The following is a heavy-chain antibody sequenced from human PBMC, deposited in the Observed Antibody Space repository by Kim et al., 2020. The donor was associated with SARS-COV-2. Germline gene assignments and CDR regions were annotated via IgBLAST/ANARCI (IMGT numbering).Heavy chain of an antibody. CDR3: ARVPSTPGYSYGAFDI. J-gene: IGHJ3*02. CDR1: GDSFRNYY. Sequence: SETLSLTCSVSGDSFRNYYWHWIRQPPGKGLEWIAYIHHSGNTDYTPSLKGRVTISVDTSKSQFSLKLTSVTAADTAVYYCARVPSTPGYSYGAFDIWGRGTMVTVSS. D-gene: IGHD1-1*01. CDR2: IHHSGNT. V-gene: IGHV4-59*01.